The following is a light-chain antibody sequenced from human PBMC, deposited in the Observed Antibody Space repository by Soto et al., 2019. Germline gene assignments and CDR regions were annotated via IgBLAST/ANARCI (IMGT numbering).Light chain of an antibody. J-gene: IGKJ1*01. CDR1: HTISSSY. Sequence: EVVWRQYPGTLSFSQGGGAAGSCRTSHTISSSYLAWYQQKPGQAPRLLMYGISRRATGIPDRFSGSGSGTDFTLTIRRLEPEDFAVYYCQQYGSSPRTFGQGTKVDIK. CDR2: GIS. CDR3: QQYGSSPRT. V-gene: IGKV3-20*01.